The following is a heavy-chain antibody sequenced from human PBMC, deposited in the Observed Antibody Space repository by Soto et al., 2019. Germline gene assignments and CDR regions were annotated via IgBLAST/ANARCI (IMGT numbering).Heavy chain of an antibody. V-gene: IGHV3-23*01. CDR1: VFTFSSYA. D-gene: IGHD4-17*01. Sequence: EVQPLVSGGGLVQPGGSLRLSCASSVFTFSSYAMRWVLQAQGKGLEWVSAISGSGGSTYYADSVKVRFTITRDNPKNTRYLQMNSLRVEDTAVYFCAKDPPVKLSCCAHWGSGTL. CDR3: AKDPPVKLSCCAH. CDR2: ISGSGGST. J-gene: IGHJ4*02.